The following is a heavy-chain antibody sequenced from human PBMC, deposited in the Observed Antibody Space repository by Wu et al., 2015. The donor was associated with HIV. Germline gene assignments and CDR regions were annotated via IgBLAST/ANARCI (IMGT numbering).Heavy chain of an antibody. V-gene: IGHV1-69*05. D-gene: IGHD2-15*01. CDR1: GGTFSSYA. Sequence: QVQLVQSGAEVKKPGSSVKVSCKASGGTFSSYAISWVRQAPGQGLEWMGGIIPIFGTSNYAQKFQGRVTITTDESTSTAYMELRSLRSDDTAVYYCASQFGYCSGGSCYSLDYWGQGTLVTVSS. CDR2: IIPIFGTS. J-gene: IGHJ4*02. CDR3: ASQFGYCSGGSCYSLDY.